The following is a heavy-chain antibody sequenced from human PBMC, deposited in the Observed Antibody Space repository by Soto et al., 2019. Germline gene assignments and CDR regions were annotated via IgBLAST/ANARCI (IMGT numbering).Heavy chain of an antibody. CDR1: GFTFSSYA. CDR2: ISGSGGST. D-gene: IGHD4-17*01. CDR3: APPGGSTVTRNFDY. V-gene: IGHV3-23*01. Sequence: SGGSLRLSCAASGFTFSSYAMSWVRQAPGKGLEWVSAISGSGGSTYYADSVKGRFTISRDNSKNTLYLQMNSLRAEDTAVYYCAPPGGSTVTRNFDYWGQGTLVTVSS. J-gene: IGHJ4*02.